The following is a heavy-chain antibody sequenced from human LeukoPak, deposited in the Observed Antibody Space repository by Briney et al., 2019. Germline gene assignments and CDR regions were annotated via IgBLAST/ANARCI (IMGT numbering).Heavy chain of an antibody. CDR1: GYTFTGYY. D-gene: IGHD2-15*01. V-gene: IGHV1-2*02. J-gene: IGHJ4*02. Sequence: EASVKVSCKASGYTFTGYYMHWVRQAPGQGLEWMGWINPNSGATKYAQKFQGRVTMTRDTSISTAYMELSSLRSDDTAVYYCARDPQGWRFDSWGQGTLVTVPS. CDR3: ARDPQGWRFDS. CDR2: INPNSGAT.